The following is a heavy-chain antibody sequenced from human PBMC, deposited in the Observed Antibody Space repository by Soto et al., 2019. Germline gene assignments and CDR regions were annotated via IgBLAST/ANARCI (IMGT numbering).Heavy chain of an antibody. CDR1: GYTFTGYY. J-gene: IGHJ5*02. D-gene: IGHD3-10*01. CDR3: ARGGPAPLLWFGEINNWFDP. CDR2: ISPNSGGT. V-gene: IGHV1-2*04. Sequence: GASVKVSCKASGYTFTGYYMHWVRQAPGQGLEWMGWISPNSGGTNYAQKFQGWVTMTRDTSISTAYMELSRLRSDDTAVYYCARGGPAPLLWFGEINNWFDPWGQGTLVTVSS.